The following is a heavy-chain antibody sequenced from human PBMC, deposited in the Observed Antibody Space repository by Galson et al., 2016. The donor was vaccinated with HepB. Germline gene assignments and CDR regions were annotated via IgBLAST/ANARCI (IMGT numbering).Heavy chain of an antibody. CDR1: GYTSNNYN. V-gene: IGHV1-3*01. J-gene: IGHJ6*02. CDR3: ASPLPQNHGDYHYNYYGMDV. D-gene: IGHD4-17*01. Sequence: SVKVSCKASGYTSNNYNIHWVRQAPGQRLEWMGWINAGNDNTKYSQNFQGRVTITRDTSASTAYMELGSLRSEDTAVYYCASPLPQNHGDYHYNYYGMDVWGQGTLVTVSS. CDR2: INAGNDNT.